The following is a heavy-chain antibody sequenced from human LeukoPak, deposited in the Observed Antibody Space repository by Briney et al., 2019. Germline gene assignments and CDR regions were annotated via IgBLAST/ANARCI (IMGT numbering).Heavy chain of an antibody. CDR2: ISSSSSYI. D-gene: IGHD5-18*01. CDR3: ARDLGSYGYDY. Sequence: GGSLRLSCAASGFTFSSYSMNWVRQAPGKGLEWVSSISSSSSYIYYDDSVKGRFTISRDNAKNSLYLQMNSLRAEDTAVYYCARDLGSYGYDYWGQGTLVTVSS. CDR1: GFTFSSYS. V-gene: IGHV3-21*01. J-gene: IGHJ4*02.